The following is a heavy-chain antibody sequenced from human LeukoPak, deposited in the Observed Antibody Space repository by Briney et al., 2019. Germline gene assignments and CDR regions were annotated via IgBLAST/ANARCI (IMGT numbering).Heavy chain of an antibody. Sequence: GGALRLSCAASGFIFTNHGMNWVRQAPGKGLEWVSYISSSSSTIYYADSVKGRFTISRDNAKNSLYLQMNSLRAEDTAVYYCATHELKDAFDIWGQGTMVTVSS. CDR1: GFIFTNHG. CDR3: ATHELKDAFDI. J-gene: IGHJ3*02. D-gene: IGHD3-10*01. CDR2: ISSSSSTI. V-gene: IGHV3-48*01.